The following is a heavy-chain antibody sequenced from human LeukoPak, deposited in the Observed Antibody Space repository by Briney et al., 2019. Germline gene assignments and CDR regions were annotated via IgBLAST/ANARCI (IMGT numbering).Heavy chain of an antibody. CDR1: GFTFTSYA. J-gene: IGHJ4*02. V-gene: IGHV3-23*01. CDR3: ATRALTGSKLYYFTY. D-gene: IGHD3-9*01. CDR2: ISTTGGGT. Sequence: GGSPRLSCAASGFTFTSYAMSWVRQAPGKGLEWGSSISTTGGGTYYADSVKGRFTISRDNSKNMLYLQMDSLRVDDTAVYYCATRALTGSKLYYFTYWGQGTLVTVSS.